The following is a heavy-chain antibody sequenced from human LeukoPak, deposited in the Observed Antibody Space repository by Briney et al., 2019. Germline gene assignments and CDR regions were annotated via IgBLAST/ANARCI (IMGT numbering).Heavy chain of an antibody. CDR2: IYTTGST. V-gene: IGHV4-4*07. CDR1: GDSISNYY. Sequence: PSETLSLTCTVSGDSISNYYWSWIRQSAEKKLEYIGRIYTTGSTNSNPSLESRVTMSLDTSKNQFSLRLSSVTAADTAVYYCAGMHTVGYYYYYYMDVWGKGTPVTVFS. D-gene: IGHD2-21*01. J-gene: IGHJ6*03. CDR3: AGMHTVGYYYYYYMDV.